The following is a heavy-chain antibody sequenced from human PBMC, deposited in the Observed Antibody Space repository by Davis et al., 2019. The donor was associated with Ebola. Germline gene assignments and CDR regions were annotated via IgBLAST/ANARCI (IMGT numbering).Heavy chain of an antibody. CDR3: ASPNSSGYLAFDI. V-gene: IGHV4-61*08. Sequence: SETLSLTCTVSGGSISSGGYYWSWIRQHPGKGLEWIGEINHSGSTNYNPSLKSRVTISVDTSKNQFSLKLSSVTAADTAVYYCASPNSSGYLAFDIWGQGTMVTVSS. CDR1: GGSISSGGYY. CDR2: INHSGST. J-gene: IGHJ3*02. D-gene: IGHD3-22*01.